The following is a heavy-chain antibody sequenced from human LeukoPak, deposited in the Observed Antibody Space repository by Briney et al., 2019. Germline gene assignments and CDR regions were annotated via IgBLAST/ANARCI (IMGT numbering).Heavy chain of an antibody. V-gene: IGHV3-30*18. J-gene: IGHJ4*02. CDR3: AQDYYRPGSDS. Sequence: PGRTLRLSRVVSGLTLSPYAPHCAPHAPVTGLEWVAVLSYDGSNEYYADSVKPRFTISRDNSRNPLYLQMYSLRVEDTAVYYCAQDYYRPGSDSWGQGTLVSVS. CDR1: GLTLSPYA. D-gene: IGHD3-22*01. CDR2: LSYDGSNE.